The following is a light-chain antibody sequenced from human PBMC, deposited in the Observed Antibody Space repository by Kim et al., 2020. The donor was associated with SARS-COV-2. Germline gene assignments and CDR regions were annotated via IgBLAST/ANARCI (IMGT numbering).Light chain of an antibody. CDR1: QTLTKW. V-gene: IGKV1-5*01. CDR3: QHLFR. Sequence: DIQMTQSPSTLSASVGDRVTITCRASQTLTKWVAWYQHKPGKAPKLLIYDASGLESGVPSRFSGSGSGPDFTLTINSLQPDDSATYYCQHLFRFGPGTKVDSK. J-gene: IGKJ3*01. CDR2: DAS.